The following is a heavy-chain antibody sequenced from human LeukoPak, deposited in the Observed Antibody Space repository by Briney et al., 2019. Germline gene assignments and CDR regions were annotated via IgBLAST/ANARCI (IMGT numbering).Heavy chain of an antibody. D-gene: IGHD3-3*01. Sequence: GASVKVSCKASGYTFTGYYMHWVRQAPGQGLEWMGWINPNSGGTNYAQKFQGRVTMTRDTSISTAYMELSRLRSDDTAVYYCARVGGITIFGGASITPNYYMDVWGKGTTVIVSS. V-gene: IGHV1-2*02. J-gene: IGHJ6*03. CDR1: GYTFTGYY. CDR3: ARVGGITIFGGASITPNYYMDV. CDR2: INPNSGGT.